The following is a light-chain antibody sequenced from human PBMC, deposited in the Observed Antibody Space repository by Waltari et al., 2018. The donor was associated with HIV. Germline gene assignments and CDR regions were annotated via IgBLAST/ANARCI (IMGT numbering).Light chain of an antibody. CDR1: QGISSY. V-gene: IGKV1-9*01. J-gene: IGKJ3*01. Sequence: DIQLTQSPSFLSASVGDRVTITCRASQGISSYLAWYQQKPGKAPKLLIYAASTLQSGVPSRFSGSGSGTEFTLTISGLQPEDFATYYCQQLNSYPRVTFGPGTKVDIK. CDR3: QQLNSYPRVT. CDR2: AAS.